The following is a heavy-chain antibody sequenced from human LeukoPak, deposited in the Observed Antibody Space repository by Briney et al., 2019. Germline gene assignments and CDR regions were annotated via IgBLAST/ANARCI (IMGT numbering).Heavy chain of an antibody. CDR3: ARDITGSFDY. D-gene: IGHD1-14*01. Sequence: SETLSLTCAVYGGSFSGYYWSWLRQPPGKGLEWIAEINYSGSSTYNPSLKSRVTISIDTSKNQFFLKLSSVTAADTAVYYCARDITGSFDYWGQGNLVTVSS. CDR2: INYSGSS. CDR1: GGSFSGYY. V-gene: IGHV4-34*01. J-gene: IGHJ4*02.